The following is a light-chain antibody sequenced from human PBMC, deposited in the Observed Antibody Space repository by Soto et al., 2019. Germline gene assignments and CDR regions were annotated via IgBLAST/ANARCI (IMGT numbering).Light chain of an antibody. V-gene: IGKV3-20*01. Sequence: EIVLTQSPGTLSLSPGERATLSCRASQMVSNNYLAWYQQKPGQAPRLLIYGASTRATGIPDRFSGSGSATNFSLPTSSLEPEDFAVYYCQQYGSPPPITFGQGTKLEIK. CDR2: GAS. CDR3: QQYGSPPPIT. J-gene: IGKJ5*01. CDR1: QMVSNNY.